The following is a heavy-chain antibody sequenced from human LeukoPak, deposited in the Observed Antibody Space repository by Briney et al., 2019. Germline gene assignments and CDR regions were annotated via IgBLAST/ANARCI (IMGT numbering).Heavy chain of an antibody. V-gene: IGHV3-30-3*01. CDR3: ARAGSRANNWFDP. CDR1: GFTFSSYA. CDR2: ISYDGSNK. J-gene: IGHJ5*02. Sequence: GRSLRLSCAASGFTFSSYAMHWVRQAPGKGLEWVAVISYDGSNKYYADSVKGRFTISRDNSKNTLYLQMNSLRAEDTAVYYCARAGSRANNWFDPWGQGTLVTVSS.